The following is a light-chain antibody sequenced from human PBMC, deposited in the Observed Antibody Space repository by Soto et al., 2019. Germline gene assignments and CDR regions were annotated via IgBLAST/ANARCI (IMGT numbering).Light chain of an antibody. CDR1: SSDIGPYDY. V-gene: IGLV2-14*01. CDR2: EVS. J-gene: IGLJ1*01. Sequence: QSALTQPASVSGSPGQSITISCSGASSDIGPYDYVSWYQHHPGRAPKLLIYEVSNRPSGVSYRFSGSKSGNTASLTISGLQAEDEGDYDCTTFAPGRIYVFGSGTKLTVL. CDR3: TTFAPGRIYV.